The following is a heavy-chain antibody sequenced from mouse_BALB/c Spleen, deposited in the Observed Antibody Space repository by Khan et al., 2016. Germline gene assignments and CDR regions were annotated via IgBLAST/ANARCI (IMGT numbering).Heavy chain of an antibody. CDR3: ARRGPIYYYGSSFGY. CDR1: GFNIKDTY. J-gene: IGHJ2*01. CDR2: IDPANVNS. D-gene: IGHD1-1*01. Sequence: VQLQQSGAEIVKPGASVKLSCTASGFNIKDTYMHWVRQRPEQGLEWIGRIDPANVNSKYDPNFQGKATITADTSSNPAHLQLSGLTSEDTAVYFCARRGPIYYYGSSFGYWGQGTALTVSS. V-gene: IGHV14-3*02.